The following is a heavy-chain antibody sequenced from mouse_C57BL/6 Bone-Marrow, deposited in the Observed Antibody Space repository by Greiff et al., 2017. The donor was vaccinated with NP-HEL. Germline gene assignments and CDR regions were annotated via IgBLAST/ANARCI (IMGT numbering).Heavy chain of an antibody. Sequence: VKLVESGPGLVAPSQSLSITCTVSGFSLTSYAISWVRQPPGKGLEWLGVIWTGGGTNYNSALKSRLSISKDNSKSQVFLKMNSLQTDDTARYYCARNRFDYYGSSYGYFDVWGTGTTVTVSS. CDR1: GFSLTSYA. D-gene: IGHD1-1*01. CDR2: IWTGGGT. CDR3: ARNRFDYYGSSYGYFDV. J-gene: IGHJ1*03. V-gene: IGHV2-9-1*01.